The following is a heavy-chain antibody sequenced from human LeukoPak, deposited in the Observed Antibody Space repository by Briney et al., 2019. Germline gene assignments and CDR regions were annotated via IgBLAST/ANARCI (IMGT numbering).Heavy chain of an antibody. Sequence: GGSLRLSCAASGFTFSSYAMHWVRQAPGRGLEYVSAISSNGGSTYYANSVKGRFTISRDNSKNTLYLQMGSLRAEDMAVYYCARGWELLGIDYWGQGTLVTVSS. CDR2: ISSNGGST. D-gene: IGHD1-26*01. V-gene: IGHV3-64*01. J-gene: IGHJ4*02. CDR1: GFTFSSYA. CDR3: ARGWELLGIDY.